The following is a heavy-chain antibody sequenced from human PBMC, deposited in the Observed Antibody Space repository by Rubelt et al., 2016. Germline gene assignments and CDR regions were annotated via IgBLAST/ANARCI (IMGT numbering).Heavy chain of an antibody. J-gene: IGHJ5*02. V-gene: IGHV4-59*01. D-gene: IGHD2-2*02. CDR2: IYYSGST. CDR3: ARVVVVVPAAIPDGWFDP. CDR1: GGSISSYY. Sequence: QVQLQESGPGLVKPSETLSLTCTVSGGSISSYYWSWIRQPPGKGLEWIGYIYYSGSTNYNPSLKRRVTISLDTSKNQFSLRLSSVTAADTAVYYCARVVVVVPAAIPDGWFDPWGQGTLVTVSS.